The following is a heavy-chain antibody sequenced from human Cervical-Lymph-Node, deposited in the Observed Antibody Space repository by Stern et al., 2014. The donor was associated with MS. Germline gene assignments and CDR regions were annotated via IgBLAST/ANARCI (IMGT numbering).Heavy chain of an antibody. V-gene: IGHV4-39*01. D-gene: IGHD2-2*01. CDR2: IYYGGST. CDR3: ARHISSWSKPYYFDY. CDR1: DGSISSSRSY. J-gene: IGHJ4*02. Sequence: VQLVESGPGLVKPSETLSLTCTVSDGSISSSRSYWGWIRQPPGKGLEWIGSIYYGGSTYYNPSPKSRVTISVDTSKNHFSLKLSSVTAADTAVYYCARHISSWSKPYYFDYWGQGALVTVSS.